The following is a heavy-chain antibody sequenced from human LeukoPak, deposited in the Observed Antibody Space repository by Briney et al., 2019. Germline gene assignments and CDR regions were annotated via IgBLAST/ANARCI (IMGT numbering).Heavy chain of an antibody. Sequence: PSETLSLTRTVSGGSISSYYWSWLSQPPGKGLEWIGYIYYSGSTNYNPSLKSRVTISVDTPKNQFSLKLTSVTAADTAVYYCARGPFDYGDFDYWGQGTLVTVSS. V-gene: IGHV4-59*12. CDR1: GGSISSYY. CDR3: ARGPFDYGDFDY. CDR2: IYYSGST. D-gene: IGHD4-17*01. J-gene: IGHJ4*02.